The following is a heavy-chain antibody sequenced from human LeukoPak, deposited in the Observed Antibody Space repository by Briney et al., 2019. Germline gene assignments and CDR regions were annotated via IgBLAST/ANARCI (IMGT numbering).Heavy chain of an antibody. J-gene: IGHJ4*02. D-gene: IGHD3-3*01. CDR3: ARSDSRHLEWLLSIFYFGY. V-gene: IGHV1-2*02. CDR2: INPNSGGT. Sequence: ASEKVSCKASGYTFTGYYMHWVRHAPAQGLEWMGLINPNSGGTNYSQKFQGRVTMTRETSISTAYMALSRLRSDDAAVYYCARSDSRHLEWLLSIFYFGYWGQGTLVTVSS. CDR1: GYTFTGYY.